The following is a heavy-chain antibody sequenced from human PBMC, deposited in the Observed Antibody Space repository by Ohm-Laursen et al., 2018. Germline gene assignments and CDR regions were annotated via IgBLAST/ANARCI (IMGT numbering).Heavy chain of an antibody. V-gene: IGHV3-9*01. J-gene: IGHJ2*01. CDR3: ARVLAWKDWYFDL. CDR2: ISWNSGSI. D-gene: IGHD3/OR15-3a*01. CDR1: GFTFDDYA. Sequence: SLRLSCAASGFTFDDYAMHWVRQAPGKGLEWVSGISWNSGSIGYADSVKGRFTISRDNAKNSLYLQMNSLRADDTAVYYCARVLAWKDWYFDLWGRGTLVTVSS.